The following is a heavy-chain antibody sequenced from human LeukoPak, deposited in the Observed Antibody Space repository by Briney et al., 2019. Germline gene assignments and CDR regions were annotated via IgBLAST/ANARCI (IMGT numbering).Heavy chain of an antibody. CDR3: AREGYSGSYKLFRY. D-gene: IGHD1-26*01. CDR2: INPSGGST. V-gene: IGHV1-46*01. Sequence: ASVKVSCKASGYTFTGYSMHWVRQAHGQGLEWMGIINPSGGSTSYAQKFQGRVTMTRDTSTSTVYMELSSLRSEDTAMYYCAREGYSGSYKLFRYWGQGTLLTVSS. CDR1: GYTFTGYS. J-gene: IGHJ4*02.